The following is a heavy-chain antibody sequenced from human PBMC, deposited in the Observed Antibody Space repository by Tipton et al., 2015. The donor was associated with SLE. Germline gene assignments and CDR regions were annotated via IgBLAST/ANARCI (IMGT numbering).Heavy chain of an antibody. CDR2: IYTSGST. D-gene: IGHD1-20*01. CDR3: ARSITGTTEDYFDY. CDR1: GGSISSGGYY. V-gene: IGHV4-61*09. J-gene: IGHJ4*02. Sequence: TLSLTCTVSGGSISSGGYYWSWIRQHPGKGLEWIGYIYTSGSTNYNPSLKSRVTISVDTSKNQFSLKLSSVTAADTAVYYCARSITGTTEDYFDYWGQGTLVTVSS.